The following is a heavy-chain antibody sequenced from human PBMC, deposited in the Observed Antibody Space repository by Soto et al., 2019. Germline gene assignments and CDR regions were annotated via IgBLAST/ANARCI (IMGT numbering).Heavy chain of an antibody. CDR3: ARDRRRYYYYGMDV. V-gene: IGHV1-2*02. CDR1: GYTFTGYY. J-gene: IGHJ6*04. CDR2: INPNSGGT. Sequence: ASVKVSCKASGYTFTGYYMHWLRKAPGQGLEWMGWINPNSGGTNYAQKFQGRVTMTRDTSISTAYMELSRLRSDDTAVYYCARDRRRYYYYGMDVWGEGTTVTVSS.